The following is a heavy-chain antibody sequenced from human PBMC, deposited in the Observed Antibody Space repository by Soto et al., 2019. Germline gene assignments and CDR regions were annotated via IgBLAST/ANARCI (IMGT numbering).Heavy chain of an antibody. J-gene: IGHJ5*02. Sequence: GESLKLSCKGSGYSFTSYWISWVRQMPGKGLEWMGRIDPSDSYTNYSPSFQGHVTISADKSISTAYLQWSSLKASDTAMYYCARHGWLGENWFDPWGQGTLVTVSS. D-gene: IGHD3-10*01. CDR2: IDPSDSYT. V-gene: IGHV5-10-1*01. CDR1: GYSFTSYW. CDR3: ARHGWLGENWFDP.